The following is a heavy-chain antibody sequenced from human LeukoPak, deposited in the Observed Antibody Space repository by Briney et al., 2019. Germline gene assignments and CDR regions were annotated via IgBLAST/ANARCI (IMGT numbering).Heavy chain of an antibody. D-gene: IGHD6-19*01. CDR3: ARGESFSSGWPYYFDF. CDR1: GFTFSDDY. CDR2: ISGSGSYT. V-gene: IGHV3-11*05. J-gene: IGHJ4*02. Sequence: PGGSLRLSCAASGFTFSDDYMNWIRQAPGKGLEWVSYISGSGSYTNYADSVKGRFTIPRDNAKNSLYLQMNSLRAEDTAVYYCARGESFSSGWPYYFDFWGQGALVTVSS.